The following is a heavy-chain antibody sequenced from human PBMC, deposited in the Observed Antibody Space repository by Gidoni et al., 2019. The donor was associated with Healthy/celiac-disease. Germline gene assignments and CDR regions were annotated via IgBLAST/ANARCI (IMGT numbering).Heavy chain of an antibody. V-gene: IGHV1-69*01. Sequence: QVQLVQSGAEVKKPGSSVKVSCKASGGTFSSYAISWVRQAPGQGLEWMGGIIPIFGTANYAQKFQGRVTITADESTSTAYMELSSLRSEDTAVYYCARENRLGYCSSTSCYPRVFDYWGQGTLVTVSS. CDR3: ARENRLGYCSSTSCYPRVFDY. CDR2: IIPIFGTA. D-gene: IGHD2-2*01. J-gene: IGHJ4*02. CDR1: GGTFSSYA.